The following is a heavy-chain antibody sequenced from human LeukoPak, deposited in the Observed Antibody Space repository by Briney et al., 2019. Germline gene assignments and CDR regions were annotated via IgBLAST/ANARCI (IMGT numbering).Heavy chain of an antibody. Sequence: SQTLPLTCTVSGGSISSGSYYWSWIRQPAGKGLEWIGRIYTSGSTNYNPSLKSRVTISVDTSKNQFSLKLSSVTAADTAVYYCARAPLYYYDSSGYFPPLFDYWGQGTLVTVSS. V-gene: IGHV4-61*02. CDR1: GGSISSGSYY. J-gene: IGHJ4*02. CDR2: IYTSGST. D-gene: IGHD3-22*01. CDR3: ARAPLYYYDSSGYFPPLFDY.